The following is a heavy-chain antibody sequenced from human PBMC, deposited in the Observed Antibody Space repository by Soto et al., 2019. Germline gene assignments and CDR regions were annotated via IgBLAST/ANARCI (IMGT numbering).Heavy chain of an antibody. V-gene: IGHV3-48*01. Sequence: PGGSLRLSCAASGFTFSRYSMNWVRQAPGKGLEWVSYISCSSSTIYYADTVKGRFTISRDNAKNSLYLQMNSLRAEDTVVFYCARDRVYYYDSSGYYGPYYYGLDVWGQGTTVTVSS. CDR1: GFTFSRYS. D-gene: IGHD3-22*01. CDR2: ISCSSSTI. CDR3: ARDRVYYYDSSGYYGPYYYGLDV. J-gene: IGHJ6*02.